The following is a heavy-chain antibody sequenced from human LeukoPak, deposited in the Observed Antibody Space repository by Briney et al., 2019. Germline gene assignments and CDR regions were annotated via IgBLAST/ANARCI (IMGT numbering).Heavy chain of an antibody. V-gene: IGHV1-8*03. Sequence: VKVSCKASGYTFTSYDINWVRQATGQGLEWMGWMNPNSGNTGYAQKFQGRVTITRNTPISTAYMELSSLRSEDTAVYYCARVGVIGSPYYYYMDVWGKGTTVTVSS. CDR1: GYTFTSYD. J-gene: IGHJ6*03. D-gene: IGHD3-22*01. CDR3: ARVGVIGSPYYYYMDV. CDR2: MNPNSGNT.